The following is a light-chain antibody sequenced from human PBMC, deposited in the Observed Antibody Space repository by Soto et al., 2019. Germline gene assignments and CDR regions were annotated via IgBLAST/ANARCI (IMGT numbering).Light chain of an antibody. CDR2: GAS. V-gene: IGKV3-15*01. Sequence: EIVMTQSPVTLSVSPGETANLSCRASQTVTSNLALYQQKPGRSPRLLLSGASTRATGIPARFSGSGSGTEFTLTISRLQSEDLAVYYCQQYNDWPRTFGQGTKVDIK. CDR1: QTVTSN. CDR3: QQYNDWPRT. J-gene: IGKJ1*01.